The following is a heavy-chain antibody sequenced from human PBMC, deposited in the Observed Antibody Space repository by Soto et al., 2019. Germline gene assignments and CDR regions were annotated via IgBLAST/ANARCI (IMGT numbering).Heavy chain of an antibody. CDR2: INPSGDST. D-gene: IGHD3-16*02. J-gene: IGHJ4*02. Sequence: GASVKVSCKASGYTFTSYYMHWVRQAPGQGLEWMGIINPSGDSTSYAQKFQGRVTMTRDTSTSTVYMELSSLRSEDTAVYYCARSYYDYVWGSYRSAHFDYWGQGTRVTVSS. V-gene: IGHV1-46*01. CDR3: ARSYYDYVWGSYRSAHFDY. CDR1: GYTFTSYY.